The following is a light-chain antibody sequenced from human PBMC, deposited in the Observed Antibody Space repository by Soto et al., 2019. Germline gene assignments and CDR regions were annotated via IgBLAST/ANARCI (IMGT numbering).Light chain of an antibody. CDR3: QQYDSCSVT. J-gene: IGKJ1*01. Sequence: SQMPKYPSTLSASVGDTVTITCLASQRISGWLAWHQQKPGKAPKLLIYDVSALKRGVPPRFSGSGSGTEFTLTISSLQPEDFATYYCQQYDSCSVTFGQGTKVDIK. V-gene: IGKV1-5*01. CDR1: QRISGW. CDR2: DVS.